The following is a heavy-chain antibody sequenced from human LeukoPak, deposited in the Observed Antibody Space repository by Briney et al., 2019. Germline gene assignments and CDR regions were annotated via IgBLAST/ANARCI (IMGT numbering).Heavy chain of an antibody. CDR3: ARVVRHYYDSSGYYQRPDDAFDI. J-gene: IGHJ3*02. Sequence: GGSLRLSCSASGFTFSIYSLSWVRQAPGKGLEWVANIKQDGSEKYYVDSVKGRFTISRDNAKNSLYLQMNSLRAEDTAVYYCARVVRHYYDSSGYYQRPDDAFDIWGQGTMVTVSS. D-gene: IGHD3-22*01. CDR1: GFTFSIYS. V-gene: IGHV3-7*01. CDR2: IKQDGSEK.